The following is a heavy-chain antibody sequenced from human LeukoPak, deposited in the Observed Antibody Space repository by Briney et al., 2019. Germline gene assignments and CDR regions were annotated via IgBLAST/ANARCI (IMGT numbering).Heavy chain of an antibody. J-gene: IGHJ4*02. Sequence: SETLSFTCTVSGGSISSYYWSWIRQPPGKGLEWIGYIYYSGSTNYNPSLKSRVTISVDTSKNQFSLKLSSVTAADTAVYYCARADQLLWHRKFDYWGQGTLVTVSS. D-gene: IGHD2-2*01. CDR2: IYYSGST. CDR3: ARADQLLWHRKFDY. V-gene: IGHV4-59*01. CDR1: GGSISSYY.